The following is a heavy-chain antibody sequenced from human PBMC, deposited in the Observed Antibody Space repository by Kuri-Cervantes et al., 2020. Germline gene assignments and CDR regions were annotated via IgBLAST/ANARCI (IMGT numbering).Heavy chain of an antibody. J-gene: IGHJ4*02. V-gene: IGHV4-38-2*02. Sequence: SETLSLTCTVSSYSISSGSYWAWIRQSPGKGLQWIGSLYHSGSTYHTPSLKGRVTIAGDASKNQFSLRLSSVTAADTAFYYCARGSSGYIVYWGQRTQVTVSS. D-gene: IGHD5-12*01. CDR3: ARGSSGYIVY. CDR1: SYSISSGSY. CDR2: LYHSGST.